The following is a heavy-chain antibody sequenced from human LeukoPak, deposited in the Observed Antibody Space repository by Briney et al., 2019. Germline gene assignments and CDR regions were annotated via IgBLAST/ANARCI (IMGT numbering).Heavy chain of an antibody. Sequence: PSETLSLTCTVSGGSISSYYWSWIRQPPGKGLEWIGEINYSGSTNYNPSLKSRVTISVDTSKNQFSLKLSSVTAADTAVYYCARARGQGDIDDWGQGTLVTVSS. CDR1: GGSISSYY. V-gene: IGHV4-34*01. CDR3: ARARGQGDIDD. J-gene: IGHJ4*02. CDR2: INYSGST. D-gene: IGHD2-15*01.